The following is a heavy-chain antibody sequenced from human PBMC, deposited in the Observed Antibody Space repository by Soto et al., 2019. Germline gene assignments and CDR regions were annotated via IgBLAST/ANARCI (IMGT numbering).Heavy chain of an antibody. J-gene: IGHJ4*02. Sequence: GGSLRLSCAASGFTFSSYAMSWVRQAPGKGLEWVSAISGSGGSTYYADSVKGRFTISRDNSKNTLYLQMNSLRAEDTAVYYCAKYTRGVEYSSGWSQFDYWGQGTLVTVSS. CDR1: GFTFSSYA. V-gene: IGHV3-23*01. CDR2: ISGSGGST. D-gene: IGHD6-19*01. CDR3: AKYTRGVEYSSGWSQFDY.